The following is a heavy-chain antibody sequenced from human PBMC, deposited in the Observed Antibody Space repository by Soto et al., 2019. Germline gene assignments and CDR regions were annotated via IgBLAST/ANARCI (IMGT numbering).Heavy chain of an antibody. CDR1: GGSISSGGYY. D-gene: IGHD2-15*01. Sequence: QVQLQESGPGLVKPSQTLSLTCTVSGGSISSGGYYWSWIRQHPGKGLEWIGYIYYSGSTYYTPSLKSRVTISVDTSKNQFSLKLSSVTAADTAVYFCARSDIVVVVAAYWAFDIWGQGTMVTVSS. V-gene: IGHV4-31*03. CDR2: IYYSGST. J-gene: IGHJ3*02. CDR3: ARSDIVVVVAAYWAFDI.